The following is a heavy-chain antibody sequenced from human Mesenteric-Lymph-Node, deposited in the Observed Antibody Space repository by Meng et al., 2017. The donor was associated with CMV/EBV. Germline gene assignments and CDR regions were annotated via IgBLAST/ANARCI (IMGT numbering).Heavy chain of an antibody. D-gene: IGHD3-9*01. CDR2: IAGSGTPI. J-gene: IGHJ4*02. Sequence: GGSLRLSCAASGFTFNYYEMNWVRQAPGKDLEWVSYIAGSGTPIYYADSVKGRFTISRDNAKNSLYLQMNSLRAEDTAVYYCARESYDILTGYYPDYWGQGTLVTVSS. CDR1: GFTFNYYE. V-gene: IGHV3-48*03. CDR3: ARESYDILTGYYPDY.